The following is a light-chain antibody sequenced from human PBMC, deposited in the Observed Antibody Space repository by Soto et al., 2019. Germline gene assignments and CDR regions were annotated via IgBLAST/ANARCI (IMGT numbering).Light chain of an antibody. V-gene: IGKV1-5*03. CDR3: QQYNRYSGT. J-gene: IGKJ1*01. CDR2: KAS. CDR1: QSISSW. Sequence: DIQMTQSPSTLSASVGDRVTITCRASQSISSWLAWYQQKPGKAPKLLIYKASSLESGVPSRFSGSGSGTEFTRTISSLQPDDFATYYCQQYNRYSGTFGQGTKVEIK.